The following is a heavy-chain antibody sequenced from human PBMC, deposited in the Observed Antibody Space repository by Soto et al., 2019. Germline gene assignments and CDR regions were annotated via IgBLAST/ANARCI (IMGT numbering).Heavy chain of an antibody. CDR3: ARVAERYCTNGVCYTRRGYYYYGMDV. CDR2: INHSGST. V-gene: IGHV4-34*01. D-gene: IGHD2-8*01. J-gene: IGHJ6*02. CDR1: GGSFSGYY. Sequence: KTSETLSLTCAVYGGSFSGYYWSWIRQPPGKGLEWIGEINHSGSTNYNPSLKSRVTISVDTSKNQFSLKLSPVTAADTAVYYCARVAERYCTNGVCYTRRGYYYYGMDVWGQGTTVT.